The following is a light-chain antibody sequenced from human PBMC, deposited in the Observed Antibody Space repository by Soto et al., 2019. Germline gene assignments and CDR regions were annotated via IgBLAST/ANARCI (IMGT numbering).Light chain of an antibody. J-gene: IGLJ1*01. CDR1: ARNIGGYNL. CDR3: CSYVGATTYV. CDR2: EGV. V-gene: IGLV2-23*01. Sequence: QSVLTQPASVSVSAGQSITITCTGSARNIGGYNLVSWYQHHAGKAPKVIIYEGVKRPSGVSNRFSGSKSGTTASLTISGLQAEDEADYYCCSYVGATTYVFGSGTKLTVL.